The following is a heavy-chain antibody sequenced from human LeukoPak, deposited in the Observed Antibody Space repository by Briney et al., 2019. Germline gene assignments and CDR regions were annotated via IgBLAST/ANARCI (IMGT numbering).Heavy chain of an antibody. CDR3: ARFSRYCGGDCYSPFDY. Sequence: GESLKISCKGSGYSFTSYWIGWVRQMPGKGLEWMGIIYPGDSDTRYSPSFQGQVTISADKSISTAYLQWSSLKASDTAMYYCARFSRYCGGDCYSPFDYWGQGTLVTVSS. D-gene: IGHD2-21*02. CDR2: IYPGDSDT. J-gene: IGHJ4*02. V-gene: IGHV5-51*01. CDR1: GYSFTSYW.